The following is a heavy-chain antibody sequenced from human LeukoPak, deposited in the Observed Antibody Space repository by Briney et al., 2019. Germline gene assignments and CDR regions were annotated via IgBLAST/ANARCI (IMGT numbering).Heavy chain of an antibody. CDR1: GGSISSSSYY. J-gene: IGHJ3*02. D-gene: IGHD3-22*01. CDR2: IYYSGST. Sequence: PSETLSLTCTVSGGSISSSSYYWAWIRQPPGKGLEWIGSIYYSGSTYYNPSLKSRVTISVDTSKNQFSLKLSSVTAADTAVYYCARAVYDNDAFDIWGQGTMVTVSS. CDR3: ARAVYDNDAFDI. V-gene: IGHV4-39*07.